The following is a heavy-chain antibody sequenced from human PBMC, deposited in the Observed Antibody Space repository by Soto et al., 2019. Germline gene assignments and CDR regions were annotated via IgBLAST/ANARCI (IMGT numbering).Heavy chain of an antibody. CDR2: MYNSWST. V-gene: IGHV4-59*08. Sequence: QVQLQESGPGLVKPSETLSLTCTVSGDSISNYYWSWIRQPPGKGLEWIGYMYNSWSTNYSPSLKSRVTISGDTSKNQFSLKLTSVTAADTAVYYCARRRLHSSGYDYWGQGTLVTVSS. CDR1: GDSISNYY. CDR3: ARRRLHSSGYDY. D-gene: IGHD6-19*01. J-gene: IGHJ4*02.